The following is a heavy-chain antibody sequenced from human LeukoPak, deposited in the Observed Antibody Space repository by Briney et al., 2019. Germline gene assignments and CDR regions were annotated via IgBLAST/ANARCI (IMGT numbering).Heavy chain of an antibody. J-gene: IGHJ6*02. CDR1: GGSFSGYD. D-gene: IGHD2-15*01. Sequence: SETLSLTCAVYGGSFSGYDWSWIRQPPGKGLEWIGEINHSGSTNYNPSLKSRVTISVDTSKNQFSLKLSSVTAADTAVYYCARVGGSYYYYGMDVWGQGTTVTVSS. CDR2: INHSGST. V-gene: IGHV4-34*01. CDR3: ARVGGSYYYYGMDV.